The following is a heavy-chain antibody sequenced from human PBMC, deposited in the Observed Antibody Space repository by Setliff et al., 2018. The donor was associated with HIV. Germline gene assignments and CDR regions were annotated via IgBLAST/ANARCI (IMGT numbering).Heavy chain of an antibody. V-gene: IGHV4-59*11. Sequence: SETLSLTCTVSGGSITNHYWSWIRQPPGKGLEWIGNIYHSGTTKSNPSLKSRVATSVDTSKNQFSLKLTSVTAADTALYYCGRLETGPATSAYGPFNSWGQGKMVTVSS. CDR2: IYHSGTT. CDR3: GRLETGPATSAYGPFNS. J-gene: IGHJ4*02. D-gene: IGHD4-17*01. CDR1: GGSITNHY.